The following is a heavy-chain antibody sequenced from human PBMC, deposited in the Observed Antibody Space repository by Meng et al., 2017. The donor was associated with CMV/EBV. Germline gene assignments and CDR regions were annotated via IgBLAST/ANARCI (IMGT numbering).Heavy chain of an antibody. J-gene: IGHJ5*02. CDR3: ARNYYGSGSWFDP. Sequence: GQLVKAGAEVKKPGASGKVSCKASGYTFTSYGISWVRQDPGQGLEWMGWISAYNGNTNYAQKLQGRVTMTTDTSTSTAYMELRSLRSDDTAVYYCARNYYGSGSWFDPWGQGTLVTVSS. D-gene: IGHD3-10*01. V-gene: IGHV1-18*01. CDR2: ISAYNGNT. CDR1: GYTFTSYG.